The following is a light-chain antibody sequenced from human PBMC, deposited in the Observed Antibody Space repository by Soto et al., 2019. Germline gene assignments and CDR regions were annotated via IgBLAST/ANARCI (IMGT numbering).Light chain of an antibody. CDR3: ASLTTTSFV. V-gene: IGLV2-14*01. Sequence: QSVLIQPASVSGSPGQSITISCTGTSSDVGAYNFVSWYQHHPDKAPKLMISEVSNRPSGVSDRFSGSKSGNTASLTISGLQAEDEADYYCASLTTTSFVFGTWTKVTVL. CDR2: EVS. J-gene: IGLJ1*01. CDR1: SSDVGAYNF.